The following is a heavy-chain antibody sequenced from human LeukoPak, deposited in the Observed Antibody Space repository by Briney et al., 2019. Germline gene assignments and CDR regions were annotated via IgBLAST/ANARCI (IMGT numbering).Heavy chain of an antibody. CDR1: GFTFSGSA. CDR3: ARPGYCSGGSCYYYYYGMDV. D-gene: IGHD2-15*01. Sequence: GRTLRLSCAASGFTFSGSAMHWVRQASGKGLEWVGRIRSKANSYATAYAASVKGRFTISRDDSKNTAYLQMNSLRAEDTAVYYCARPGYCSGGSCYYYYYGMDVWGQGTTVTVSS. CDR2: IRSKANSYAT. J-gene: IGHJ6*02. V-gene: IGHV3-73*01.